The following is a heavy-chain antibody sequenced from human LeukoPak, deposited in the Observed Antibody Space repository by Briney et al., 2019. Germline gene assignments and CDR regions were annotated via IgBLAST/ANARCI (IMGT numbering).Heavy chain of an antibody. CDR2: IYHSGST. J-gene: IGHJ4*02. V-gene: IGHV4-38-2*01. D-gene: IGHD5-18*01. CDR3: ARKGLYSYGAPRYYFDY. Sequence: SEPLFLTCAVCGYSMSSGYYWGWIRQPPGKELEWIGSIYHSGSTYYNPSLKGRVTISVDTSKNQFSLKLSSVTAADTAVYYCARKGLYSYGAPRYYFDYWGQGTLVTVSS. CDR1: GYSMSSGYY.